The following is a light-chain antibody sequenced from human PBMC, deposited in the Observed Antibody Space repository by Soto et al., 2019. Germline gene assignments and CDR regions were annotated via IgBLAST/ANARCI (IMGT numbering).Light chain of an antibody. J-gene: IGLJ1*01. CDR2: DVS. V-gene: IGLV2-14*01. CDR3: SSYTGSSLYV. CDR1: RSDVGGYNY. Sequence: QSVLTQPASVSGSPGQSITISCTGTRSDVGGYNYVSWYQQHPGKAPKLMIYDVSNRPSGVSNRFSGSKSGNTASLTISGLQAEDEADYYCSSYTGSSLYVFGTGTKLTVL.